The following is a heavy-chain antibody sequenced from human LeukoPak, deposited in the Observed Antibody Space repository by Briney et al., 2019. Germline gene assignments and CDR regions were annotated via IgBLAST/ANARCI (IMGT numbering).Heavy chain of an antibody. Sequence: PSETLSLTCTVSGGSISSYYWSWIRQPPGKGLEWTGYIYYSASTNYNPSLKSRVTISVDTSKNQFSLKLSSVTAADTAVYYCAREGLNMVRGVIPKEAWGWFDPWGQGTLVTVSS. D-gene: IGHD3-10*01. CDR2: IYYSAST. V-gene: IGHV4-59*12. J-gene: IGHJ5*02. CDR1: GGSISSYY. CDR3: AREGLNMVRGVIPKEAWGWFDP.